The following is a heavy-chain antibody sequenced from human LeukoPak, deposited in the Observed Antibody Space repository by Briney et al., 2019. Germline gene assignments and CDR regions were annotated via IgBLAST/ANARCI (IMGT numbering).Heavy chain of an antibody. CDR1: GGSISSGDYY. Sequence: PSQTLSLTCTVSGGSISSGDYYWSWIRQPPGKGLEWIGYIYYSGSTYYNPSLKSRVTISVDTSKNQFSLKLSSVTAADTAVCYCARDARQSPPFSFDYWGQGTLVTVSS. J-gene: IGHJ4*02. CDR2: IYYSGST. CDR3: ARDARQSPPFSFDY. V-gene: IGHV4-30-4*01.